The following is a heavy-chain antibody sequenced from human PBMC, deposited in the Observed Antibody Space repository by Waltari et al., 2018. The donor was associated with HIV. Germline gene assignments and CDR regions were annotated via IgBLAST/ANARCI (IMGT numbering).Heavy chain of an antibody. CDR1: GFTFSSYW. V-gene: IGHV3-74*01. Sequence: EVQLVESGGGSVQPGGSLRLSCAASGFTFSSYWMHWVRQAPGKGLVWFSRSNSDGSRTSCADSVKGRFTISRDNAKNTVYLQMSSLRAEDTAVYYCARAGRDGKLPPDYWGQGTLVTVSS. D-gene: IGHD1-26*01. CDR2: SNSDGSRT. CDR3: ARAGRDGKLPPDY. J-gene: IGHJ4*02.